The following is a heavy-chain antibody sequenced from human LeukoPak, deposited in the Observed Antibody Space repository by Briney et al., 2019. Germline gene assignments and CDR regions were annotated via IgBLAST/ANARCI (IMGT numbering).Heavy chain of an antibody. CDR1: GFTFSAYS. V-gene: IGHV3-21*01. Sequence: PGGSLRLSCAASGFTFSAYSVNWVRQAPGKGLEWVSSISNTGKYIYYADSVKGRFTISRDNSKNTLYLQMNSLRAEDTAVYYCARDFNIVVGPLDAFDIWGQGTMVTVSS. CDR3: ARDFNIVVGPLDAFDI. J-gene: IGHJ3*02. D-gene: IGHD2-2*01. CDR2: ISNTGKYI.